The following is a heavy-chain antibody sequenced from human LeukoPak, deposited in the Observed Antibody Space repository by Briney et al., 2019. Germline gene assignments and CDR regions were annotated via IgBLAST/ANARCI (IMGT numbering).Heavy chain of an antibody. CDR1: GFTFSTSA. J-gene: IGHJ4*02. CDR3: TRDPVPWLRTRYFGY. CDR2: INSISSHI. Sequence: GGSQRLPCAASGFTFSTSAMSWVRQVPGQGLQWVSSINSISSHIYYAASVRGRFTISRDNARNSVYLQMNSLSAEDTAVYYCTRDPVPWLRTRYFGYWGQGTLVTVSS. V-gene: IGHV3-21*01. D-gene: IGHD5-12*01.